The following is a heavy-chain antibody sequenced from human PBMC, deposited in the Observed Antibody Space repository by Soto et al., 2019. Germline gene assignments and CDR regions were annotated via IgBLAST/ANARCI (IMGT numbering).Heavy chain of an antibody. CDR2: IGPDPSNT. CDR1: GFTFRTTG. CDR3: TTARHCSSDACPVAE. J-gene: IGHJ4*02. V-gene: IGHV3-23*01. Sequence: EVQLLESGGGLVQPGGSLRLSCTTSGFTFRTTGMLWLRQPPGKGLEWVSAIGPDPSNTKYTDSVKGRFSISRDNSKNTVFLQMTSLGAEDTALYYCTTARHCSSDACPVAEWGQGTLITVSS. D-gene: IGHD2-2*01.